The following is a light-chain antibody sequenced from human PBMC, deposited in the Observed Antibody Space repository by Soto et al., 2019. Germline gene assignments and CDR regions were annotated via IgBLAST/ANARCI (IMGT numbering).Light chain of an antibody. J-gene: IGLJ3*02. Sequence: QSALTQPASVSGSPGQSITISCTGTSSDIGSYDLVSWYRQHPGKAPKLIIYEVNKRPSGVSNRFSASKSGNTASLTISGLQAEDEADYYCRSFAGSPWVFGGGNKLTVL. CDR1: SSDIGSYDL. V-gene: IGLV2-23*02. CDR2: EVN. CDR3: RSFAGSPWV.